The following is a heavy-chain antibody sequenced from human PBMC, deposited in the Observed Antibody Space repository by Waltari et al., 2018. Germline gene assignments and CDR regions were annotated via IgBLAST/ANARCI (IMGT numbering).Heavy chain of an antibody. CDR3: ARDPRDLDTAMSYYGMDV. J-gene: IGHJ6*02. CDR1: GGTFSSYT. V-gene: IGHV1-69*08. Sequence: QVQLVQSGAEVKKPGSSVKVSCKASGGTFSSYTISWVRQAPGQGLEGMGRIIPILGIANYAQKFQGRVTITADKSTSTAYMELSSLRSEDTAVYYCARDPRDLDTAMSYYGMDVWGQGTTVTVSS. D-gene: IGHD5-18*01. CDR2: IIPILGIA.